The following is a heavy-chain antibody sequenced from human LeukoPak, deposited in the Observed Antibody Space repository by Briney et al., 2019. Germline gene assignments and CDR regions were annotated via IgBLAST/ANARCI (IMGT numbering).Heavy chain of an antibody. D-gene: IGHD1-7*01. V-gene: IGHV1-2*02. CDR1: GYTFTGYY. Sequence: ASVKVSCKASGYTFTGYYMHWVRQAPGQGLEWMGWINPNSGGTNYAQKFQGRVTMTGDTSISTAYMELSRLRSDDTAVYYCARVPEGITGTFFDYWGQGTLVTVSS. J-gene: IGHJ4*02. CDR3: ARVPEGITGTFFDY. CDR2: INPNSGGT.